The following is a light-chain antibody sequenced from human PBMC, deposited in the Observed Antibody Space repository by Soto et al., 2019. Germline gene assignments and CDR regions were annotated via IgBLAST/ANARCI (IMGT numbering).Light chain of an antibody. Sequence: QSVLTQPPSVSAAPGQKVTISCSGSRSNIGNNYLSWYQQLPGTAPKLLIYDNNKRPSGIPDRFSGSKSGTSATLGITGLQTGDEADYYCGTWYSSLSAVVFGGGTKLTVL. V-gene: IGLV1-51*01. J-gene: IGLJ2*01. CDR1: RSNIGNNY. CDR3: GTWYSSLSAVV. CDR2: DNN.